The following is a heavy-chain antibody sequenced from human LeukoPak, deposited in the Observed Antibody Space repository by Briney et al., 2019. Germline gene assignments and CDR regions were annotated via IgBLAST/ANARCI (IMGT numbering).Heavy chain of an antibody. V-gene: IGHV3-23*01. J-gene: IGHJ4*02. D-gene: IGHD3-10*01. CDR2: ISGSGGST. CDR3: AKWIMVRGVNDY. CDR1: GFTFSSYA. Sequence: GGSLRLSCAASGFTFSSYAMSWVRQAPGKGLEWVSAISGSGGSTYYADSVKGRFTISRDDSKNTLYLQMNSLRAEDTAVYYCAKWIMVRGVNDYWGQGTLVTVSS.